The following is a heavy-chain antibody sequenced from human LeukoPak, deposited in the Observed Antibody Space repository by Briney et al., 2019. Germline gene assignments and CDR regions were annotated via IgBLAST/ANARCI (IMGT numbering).Heavy chain of an antibody. J-gene: IGHJ4*02. V-gene: IGHV3-30*02. CDR2: IRYDGSNK. CDR1: GFTFSSYG. Sequence: GGSLXLSCAASGFTFSSYGMHWVRQAPGKGLEWAAFIRYDGSNKYYADSVKGRFTISRDNSKNTLYLQMNSLRAEDTAVYYCAXDLRXYDILTGYYRGGWDFDYWGQGTLVTVSS. CDR3: AXDLRXYDILTGYYRGGWDFDY. D-gene: IGHD3-9*01.